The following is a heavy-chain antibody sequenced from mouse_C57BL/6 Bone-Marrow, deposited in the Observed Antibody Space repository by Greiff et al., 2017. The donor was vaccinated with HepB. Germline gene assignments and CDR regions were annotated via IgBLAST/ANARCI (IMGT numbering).Heavy chain of an antibody. Sequence: QVQLQQPGAELVMPGASVKLSCKASVYTFTSYWMHWVKQRPGQGLEWIGEIDPSDSYTNYNQKFKGKSTLTVDKSSSTAYMQLSSLTSEDSAVYYCAAYGNYGYWGQGTTLTVSS. CDR2: IDPSDSYT. CDR3: AAYGNYGY. V-gene: IGHV1-69*01. CDR1: VYTFTSYW. D-gene: IGHD2-1*01. J-gene: IGHJ2*01.